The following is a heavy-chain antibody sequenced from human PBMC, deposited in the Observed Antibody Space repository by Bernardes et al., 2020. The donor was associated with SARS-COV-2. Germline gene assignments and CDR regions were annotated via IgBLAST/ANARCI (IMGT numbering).Heavy chain of an antibody. CDR2: IYRGGST. J-gene: IGHJ4*02. CDR3: ASRMATSWGFDY. CDR1: GFTVSSNY. D-gene: IGHD3-16*01. V-gene: IGHV3-66*02. Sequence: GWSLRLSCAASGFTVSSNYMGWVRQAPGKGLEWFSVIYRGGSTYYADSVKGRFSISRDNSKNTLFLPMNSLRVADTAVYYCASRMATSWGFDYWGQGTLVTGSS.